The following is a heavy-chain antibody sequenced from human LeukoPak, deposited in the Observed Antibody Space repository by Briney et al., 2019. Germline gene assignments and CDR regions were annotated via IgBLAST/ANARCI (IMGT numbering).Heavy chain of an antibody. CDR1: GGSISSGSYY. Sequence: SQTLSLTCTVSGGSISSGSYYWSWIRQPAGKGLEWIGRIYTSGSTNYNPSLKSRVTISVDTSKNQFSLKLSSVTAADTAVYYCASEWLLAGFMDVWGKGTTVTVSS. D-gene: IGHD3-22*01. CDR2: IYTSGST. V-gene: IGHV4-61*02. CDR3: ASEWLLAGFMDV. J-gene: IGHJ6*03.